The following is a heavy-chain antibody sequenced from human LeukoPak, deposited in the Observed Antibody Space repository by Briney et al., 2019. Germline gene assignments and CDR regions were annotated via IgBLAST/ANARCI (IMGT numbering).Heavy chain of an antibody. V-gene: IGHV4-59*11. CDR2: DSNNGNI. J-gene: IGHJ4*02. Sequence: NASETLSLTCTVSGSSISSHSWGWVRQPPGKGLEWIGYDSNNGNINFNPALKSRVTISVDTSKRQFSLKLRSVTAADTAVYYCARDNWGSLDYWGQGILVTVSS. CDR1: GSSISSHS. D-gene: IGHD7-27*01. CDR3: ARDNWGSLDY.